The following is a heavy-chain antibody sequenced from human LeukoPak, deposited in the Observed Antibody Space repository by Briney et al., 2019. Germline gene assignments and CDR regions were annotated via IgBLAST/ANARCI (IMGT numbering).Heavy chain of an antibody. Sequence: GRSLRLSCAASGFTFSSYGMHWVRQAPGKGLEWGAVISYDGSNKYYADSVKGRFTISRDNSNNTLYLQMNSLRAEDTAVYYCAKIFDDIGYFDYWGQGTLVTVSS. V-gene: IGHV3-30*18. CDR2: ISYDGSNK. CDR1: GFTFSSYG. CDR3: AKIFDDIGYFDY. D-gene: IGHD3-3*01. J-gene: IGHJ4*02.